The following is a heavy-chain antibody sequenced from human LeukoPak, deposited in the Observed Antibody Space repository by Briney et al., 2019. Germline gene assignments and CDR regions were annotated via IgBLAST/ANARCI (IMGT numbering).Heavy chain of an antibody. CDR3: AKDDYGDYPWNFYH. CDR1: GFTFSIYG. Sequence: PGGSLRLSCAASGFTFSIYGMHWVRQAPGKGLEWAAYISNDGRNTYFADSVKGGFTISRDNSKNTLYLQINSLRPEDTAVFYCAKDDYGDYPWNFYHWGQGTLVTVSS. CDR2: ISNDGRNT. J-gene: IGHJ4*02. D-gene: IGHD4-17*01. V-gene: IGHV3-30*02.